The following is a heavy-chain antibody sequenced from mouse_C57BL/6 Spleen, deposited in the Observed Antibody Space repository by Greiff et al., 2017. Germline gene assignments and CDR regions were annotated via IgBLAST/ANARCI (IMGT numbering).Heavy chain of an antibody. CDR3: ARSVDGSSPYWYFDV. J-gene: IGHJ1*03. CDR2: IDPEDGAT. V-gene: IGHV14-2*01. Sequence: EVQLQQSGAELVKPGASVKLSCTASGFNIKDYYMHWVKQRTEQGLEWIGRIDPEDGATKYAPKFQGKATITADTSSNTAYLQLSSLTSEDTAVYYCARSVDGSSPYWYFDVWGTGTTVTVSS. CDR1: GFNIKDYY. D-gene: IGHD1-1*01.